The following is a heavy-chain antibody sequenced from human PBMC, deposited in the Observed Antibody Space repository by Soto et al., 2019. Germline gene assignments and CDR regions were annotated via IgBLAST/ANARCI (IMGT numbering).Heavy chain of an antibody. J-gene: IGHJ4*02. D-gene: IGHD6-13*01. CDR1: GFTFSSYS. V-gene: IGHV3-48*01. CDR3: ARSPYSSSWYDWALYFDY. CDR2: ISSSSSTI. Sequence: GGSLRLSCAASGFTFSSYSMNWVRQAPGKGLEWVSYISSSSSTIYYADSVKGRFTISRDNAKNSLYLQMNSLRAEDTAVYYCARSPYSSSWYDWALYFDYWGQGTLVTVSS.